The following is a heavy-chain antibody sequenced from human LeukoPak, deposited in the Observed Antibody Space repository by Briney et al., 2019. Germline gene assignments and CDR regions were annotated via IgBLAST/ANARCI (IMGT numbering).Heavy chain of an antibody. J-gene: IGHJ5*02. CDR3: ASVRHYGSGSCPLDP. CDR1: GGTFSSSA. Sequence: ASVKVSCKAAGGTFSSSAINWVRQAPGQGLEWIGRVIPILGILNCAQKFKGRVTITADKSTSTAYMELSSLRSEDTAVYYCASVRHYGSGSCPLDPWGQGTLVTV. CDR2: VIPILGIL. D-gene: IGHD3-10*01. V-gene: IGHV1-69*04.